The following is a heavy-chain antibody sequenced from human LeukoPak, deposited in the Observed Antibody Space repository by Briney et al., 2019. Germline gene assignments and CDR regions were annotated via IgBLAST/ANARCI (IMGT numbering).Heavy chain of an antibody. Sequence: GGSLRLSCSASGFPFSSYAMHWVRQAPGKGLEYVSAISDSGGRTYYADSVKGRFTISRDNSKNTLYLQMGSLRAEDTAVYFCVRGYSFGPYGMDVWGQGTTVTVSS. CDR1: GFPFSSYA. V-gene: IGHV3-64D*09. CDR3: VRGYSFGPYGMDV. D-gene: IGHD2-15*01. J-gene: IGHJ6*02. CDR2: ISDSGGRT.